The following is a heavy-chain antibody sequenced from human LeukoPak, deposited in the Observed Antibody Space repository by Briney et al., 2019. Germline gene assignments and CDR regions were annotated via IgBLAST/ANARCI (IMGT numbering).Heavy chain of an antibody. CDR1: GFSFSDSE. Sequence: GGSLRLSCAASGFSFSDSEKNWVRQAPGKGLEWVSHISGSSATIYYADSVKGRFTISRDNAKNTLHLQMDSLRAEDTAIYYCAKWPEGATPKFHYWGQGTLVTVSS. CDR3: AKWPEGATPKFHY. D-gene: IGHD1-26*01. V-gene: IGHV3-48*03. CDR2: ISGSSATI. J-gene: IGHJ4*02.